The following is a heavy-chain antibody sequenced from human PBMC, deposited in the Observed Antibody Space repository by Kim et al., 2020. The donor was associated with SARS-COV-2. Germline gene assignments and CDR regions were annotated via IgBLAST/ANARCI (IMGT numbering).Heavy chain of an antibody. J-gene: IGHJ6*02. Sequence: GGSLRLSCAASGFTFTNAWMGWVRQAPGKGLEWVGRIKSRSDGGTTEFATPVKSRFSISGDDSEATMYLHMISLKIEDSAVYFCVTRAWGTPYYYYGLDVWGQGTTVTVSS. CDR3: VTRAWGTPYYYYGLDV. D-gene: IGHD3-16*01. V-gene: IGHV3-15*05. CDR1: GFTFTNAW. CDR2: IKSRSDGGTT.